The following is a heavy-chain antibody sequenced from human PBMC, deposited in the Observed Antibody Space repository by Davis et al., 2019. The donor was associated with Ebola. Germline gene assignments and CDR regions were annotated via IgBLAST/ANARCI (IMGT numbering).Heavy chain of an antibody. V-gene: IGHV3-21*01. Sequence: GESLKISCAASGFTFSSYSMNWVRQAPGKGLEWVSSISSSSSYIYYADSVKGRFTISRDNAKNSLYLQMNSLRGDDTAVYYCAKGLDTAMVHGMDVWGQGTTVTVSS. J-gene: IGHJ6*02. CDR3: AKGLDTAMVHGMDV. CDR2: ISSSSSYI. CDR1: GFTFSSYS. D-gene: IGHD5-18*01.